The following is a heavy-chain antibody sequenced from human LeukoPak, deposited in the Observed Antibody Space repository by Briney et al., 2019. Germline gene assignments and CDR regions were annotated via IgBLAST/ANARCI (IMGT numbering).Heavy chain of an antibody. Sequence: GGSLRLSCAASGFTFSSYTMNWVRQAPGKGLEWVSVISGSGGSTYYADSVKGRFTISRDNSKNTLYLQMNSLRAEDTAVYYCAKGSPFVSGSYCDYWGQGTLVTVSS. CDR3: AKGSPFVSGSYCDY. D-gene: IGHD3-10*01. CDR1: GFTFSSYT. J-gene: IGHJ4*02. V-gene: IGHV3-23*01. CDR2: ISGSGGST.